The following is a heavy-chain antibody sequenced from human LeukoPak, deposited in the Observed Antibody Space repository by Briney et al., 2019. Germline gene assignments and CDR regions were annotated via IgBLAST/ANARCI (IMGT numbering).Heavy chain of an antibody. CDR1: GGSISSYY. Sequence: SETLSLTCTVSGGSISSYYWSWIRQPPGKGLEWIGYIYYSGSTNYNPSLKSRVTISVDTSKNQFSLKLSSVTAADTAVYYCARDRSGTTPLYYFDYWGQGTLVTVSS. CDR2: IYYSGST. D-gene: IGHD1-1*01. J-gene: IGHJ4*02. V-gene: IGHV4-59*01. CDR3: ARDRSGTTPLYYFDY.